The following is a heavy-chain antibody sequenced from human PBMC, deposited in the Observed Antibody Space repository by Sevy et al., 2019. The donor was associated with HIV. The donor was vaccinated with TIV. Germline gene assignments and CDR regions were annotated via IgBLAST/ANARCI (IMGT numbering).Heavy chain of an antibody. Sequence: GGSLRLSCAASGFTFSSYWMSWVRQAPGKGLEWVANIKQDGSEKYYVDSVKGRFTISRDNVKNSLYLQMNSLRAEDTAVYYCAGTELYYYYGMDVWGQGTTVTVSS. V-gene: IGHV3-7*01. CDR3: AGTELYYYYGMDV. CDR2: IKQDGSEK. J-gene: IGHJ6*02. CDR1: GFTFSSYW. D-gene: IGHD1-1*01.